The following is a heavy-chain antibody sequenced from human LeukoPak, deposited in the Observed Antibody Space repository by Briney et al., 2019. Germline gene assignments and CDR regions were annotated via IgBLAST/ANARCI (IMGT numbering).Heavy chain of an antibody. J-gene: IGHJ4*02. D-gene: IGHD3-22*01. CDR1: GYNFAIYW. V-gene: IGHV5-51*01. CDR3: ATSYYSDSRGYYDF. Sequence: GESLKISCKGSGYNFAIYWIAWVRQMPGKGLEWMGIIYPGDSDTRYSPSFQGQVTISADKSISTAYLQWSSLKAADTAMYYCATSYYSDSRGYYDFWGQGTLVTVSS. CDR2: IYPGDSDT.